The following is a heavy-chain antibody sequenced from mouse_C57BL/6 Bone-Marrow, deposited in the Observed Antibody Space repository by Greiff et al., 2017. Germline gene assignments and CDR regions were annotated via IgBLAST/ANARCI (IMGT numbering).Heavy chain of an antibody. CDR3: ARGDYGSSYYMDY. Sequence: EVQGVESGGGLVKPGGSLKLSCAASGFTFSSYAMSWVRQTPEKRLEWVATISDGGSYYYSSYNVKGRFTISRDNAKNNLYLQMSHVKSEDTAMYYCARGDYGSSYYMDYWGQGTTLTVSS. D-gene: IGHD1-1*01. V-gene: IGHV5-4*01. CDR2: ISDGGSYY. J-gene: IGHJ2*01. CDR1: GFTFSSYA.